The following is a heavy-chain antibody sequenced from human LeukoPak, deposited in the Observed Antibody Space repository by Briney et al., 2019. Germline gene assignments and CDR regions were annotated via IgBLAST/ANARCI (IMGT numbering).Heavy chain of an antibody. Sequence: PGGSLRLSCAASGFTFSSYEMNWVRQAPGKGLEWVSYISNSGNPIYYADSVKGRFTISRDNAKNSLYLQMNSLRAEDTAVYYCAREITMVRGADYWGQGTLVTVSS. D-gene: IGHD3-10*01. CDR3: AREITMVRGADY. J-gene: IGHJ4*02. CDR1: GFTFSSYE. V-gene: IGHV3-48*03. CDR2: ISNSGNPI.